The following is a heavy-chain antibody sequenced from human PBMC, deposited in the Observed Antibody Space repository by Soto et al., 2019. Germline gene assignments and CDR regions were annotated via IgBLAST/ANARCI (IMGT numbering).Heavy chain of an antibody. CDR3: ARGPFWSGYYSRFGYFDY. D-gene: IGHD3-3*01. CDR1: GGSFSCYY. Sequence: SETLSLTCAVYGGSFSCYYWSWIRQPPGKGLEWIGEINHSGSTNYNPSLKSRVTISVDTSKNQFSLKLSSVTAADTAVYYCARGPFWSGYYSRFGYFDYWGQGTLVTVSS. V-gene: IGHV4-34*01. CDR2: INHSGST. J-gene: IGHJ4*02.